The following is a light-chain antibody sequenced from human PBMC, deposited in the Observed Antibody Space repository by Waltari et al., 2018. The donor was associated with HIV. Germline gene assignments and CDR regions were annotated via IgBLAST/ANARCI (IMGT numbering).Light chain of an antibody. CDR1: S. CDR2: GAS. J-gene: IGKJ4*01. V-gene: IGKV3-20*01. Sequence: SLAWYQQKPGQAPRLLIFGASTRATGLPDRFSGRGSGTDFTLTINRLEPEDFAVYYCQQYGSSPLTFGGGTKVEVK. CDR3: QQYGSSPLT.